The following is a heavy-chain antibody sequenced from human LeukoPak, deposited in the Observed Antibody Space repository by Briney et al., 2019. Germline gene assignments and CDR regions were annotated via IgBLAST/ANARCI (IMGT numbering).Heavy chain of an antibody. CDR3: ARGRRKMATPNDAFDI. J-gene: IGHJ3*02. D-gene: IGHD5-24*01. CDR2: INAGNGNT. Sequence: ASVKVSCKASGYTFTSYAMHWVRQAPGQRLEWMGWINAGNGNTKYSQKFQGRVTMTRNTSISTAYMELSSLRSEDTAVYYCARGRRKMATPNDAFDIWGQGTMVTVSS. CDR1: GYTFTSYA. V-gene: IGHV1-3*01.